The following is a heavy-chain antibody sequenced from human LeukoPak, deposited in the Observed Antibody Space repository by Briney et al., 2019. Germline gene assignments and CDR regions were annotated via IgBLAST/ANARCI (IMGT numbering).Heavy chain of an antibody. Sequence: QPGRSLRLSCAASGFTFSDYYMSWIRQAPGKGLEWVSVIYSSGSTSYADSVKGRFTISRDNSKNTVYLQMNSLRVEDTAVYFCARGYGHYDAFDIWGQGTMVSVS. CDR2: IYSSGST. V-gene: IGHV3-53*01. CDR3: ARGYGHYDAFDI. D-gene: IGHD4-17*01. CDR1: GFTFSDYY. J-gene: IGHJ3*02.